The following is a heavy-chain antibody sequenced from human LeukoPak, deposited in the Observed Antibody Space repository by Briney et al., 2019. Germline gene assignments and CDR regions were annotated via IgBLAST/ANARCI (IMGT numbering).Heavy chain of an antibody. J-gene: IGHJ6*03. V-gene: IGHV3-64*02. CDR3: ARVKMGATVSDYYYYYMDV. D-gene: IGHD1-26*01. CDR1: GFNFSDYT. CDR2: ITSNGAYT. Sequence: GGSLRLSCAASGFNFSDYTIHWVRQAPGKRLQSVSAITSNGAYTHYADSVQGRFTISRDNSRNAVFLQMGGLRIEDMAVYYCARVKMGATVSDYYYYYMDVWGKGTTVTVSS.